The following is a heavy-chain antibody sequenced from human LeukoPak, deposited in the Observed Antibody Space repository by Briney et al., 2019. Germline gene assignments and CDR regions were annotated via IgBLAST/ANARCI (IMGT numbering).Heavy chain of an antibody. Sequence: PGGSLRLSCAASGFTFSSYEMNWVRQAPGKGLEWVSYISSSGSTIYYADSVKGRFTISRDNAKNSLYLQMNSLRAEDTAVYYCARDPPLGSGWFGDAFDIWGQGTMVTVSS. CDR2: ISSSGSTI. D-gene: IGHD6-19*01. CDR1: GFTFSSYE. J-gene: IGHJ3*02. CDR3: ARDPPLGSGWFGDAFDI. V-gene: IGHV3-48*03.